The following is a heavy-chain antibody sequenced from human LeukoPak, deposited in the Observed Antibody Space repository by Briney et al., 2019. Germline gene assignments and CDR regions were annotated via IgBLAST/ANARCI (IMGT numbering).Heavy chain of an antibody. CDR1: GGSISSGDYY. Sequence: SQTLSLTCTVSGGSISSGDYYWSWIRQPPGKGLEWIGYIYYSGSTYYNPSLKSRVTISVDTSKNQFSLKLSSVTAADTAVYYCARDLSVSGQLLSTSASDIWGQGTMVTVSS. CDR2: IYYSGST. D-gene: IGHD3-10*01. J-gene: IGHJ3*02. CDR3: ARDLSVSGQLLSTSASDI. V-gene: IGHV4-30-4*01.